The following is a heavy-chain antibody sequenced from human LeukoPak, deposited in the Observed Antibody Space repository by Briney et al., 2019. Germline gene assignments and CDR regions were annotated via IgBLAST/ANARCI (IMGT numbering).Heavy chain of an antibody. CDR2: ISGYNGNT. CDR1: GYTFTRDG. V-gene: IGHV1-18*01. D-gene: IGHD2-2*01. CDR3: ARATEYLLPDY. J-gene: IGHJ4*02. Sequence: ASVKVSCKASGYTFTRDGINWVRQAPGQGLEWMGWISGYNGNTHYAQNLQGRVTMTTDTSTTTAYMELRSLRSDDTAVYYCARATEYLLPDYWGQGTLVTVSS.